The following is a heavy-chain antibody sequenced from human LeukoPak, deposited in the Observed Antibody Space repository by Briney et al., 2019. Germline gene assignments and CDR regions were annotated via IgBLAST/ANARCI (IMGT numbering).Heavy chain of an antibody. CDR3: ARDLLNEGNHLDY. Sequence: SGTLSLTCTVSGGSISSGDYYWSWIRQPPGKGLEWIGYIYYSGSTYYNPSLKSRVTISVDTSKNQFSLKLSSVTAADTAVYYCARDLLNEGNHLDYWGQGTLVTVSS. CDR1: GGSISSGDYY. J-gene: IGHJ4*02. D-gene: IGHD4-23*01. CDR2: IYYSGST. V-gene: IGHV4-30-4*01.